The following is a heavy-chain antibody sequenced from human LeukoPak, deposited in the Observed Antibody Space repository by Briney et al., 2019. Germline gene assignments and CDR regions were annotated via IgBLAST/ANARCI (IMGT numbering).Heavy chain of an antibody. V-gene: IGHV3-23*01. CDR1: GFTFSSYA. J-gene: IGHJ4*02. D-gene: IGHD2-8*02. CDR3: AKPATLVVPLDY. Sequence: GGALRLSCAASGFTFSSYAMSWVRQAPGKGLEWVSAITGGGGSTYYADSVKGRFTISRDNSKNTLYLQMNSLRAEDTAVYYCAKPATLVVPLDYWGQGTLVTVSS. CDR2: ITGGGGST.